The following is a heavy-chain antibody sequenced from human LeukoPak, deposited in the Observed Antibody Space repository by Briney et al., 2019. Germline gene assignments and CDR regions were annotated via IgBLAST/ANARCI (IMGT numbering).Heavy chain of an antibody. Sequence: PSETLSLTCTVSSDSISSYYWSWIRQPPGKGLEWIGYVYYSGTTKYNPSLKSRVTISVDTSKNQFSLKLSSVTAADTAVYYCARGARKDGYSFDYWGQGTLVTVSS. V-gene: IGHV4-59*01. J-gene: IGHJ4*02. CDR1: SDSISSYY. D-gene: IGHD5-24*01. CDR2: VYYSGTT. CDR3: ARGARKDGYSFDY.